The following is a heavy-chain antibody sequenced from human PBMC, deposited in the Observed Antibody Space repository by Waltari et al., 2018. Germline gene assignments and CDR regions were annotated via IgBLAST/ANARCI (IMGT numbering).Heavy chain of an antibody. V-gene: IGHV1-69*01. CDR2: IIPIFGTA. Sequence: QVQLVQSGAEVKKPGSSVKVSCKASGGTFSSYAISWVRQAPGQGLEWMGGIIPIFGTANYAQKVQGRVTITADESTSTAYMELSSLRSEDTAVYYCARYYYGSGSYYKEDYYYYGMDVWGQGTTVTVSS. D-gene: IGHD3-10*01. J-gene: IGHJ6*02. CDR1: GGTFSSYA. CDR3: ARYYYGSGSYYKEDYYYYGMDV.